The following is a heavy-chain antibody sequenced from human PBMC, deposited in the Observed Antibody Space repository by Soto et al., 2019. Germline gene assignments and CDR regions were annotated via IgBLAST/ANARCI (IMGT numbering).Heavy chain of an antibody. D-gene: IGHD5-12*01. CDR3: AKDSGRDGYTRFDY. V-gene: IGHV3-9*01. CDR1: GFTFDDFA. J-gene: IGHJ4*02. CDR2: ITWNSGTI. Sequence: EVQLVESGGGLVQPGRSLRLSCAASGFTFDDFAMHWVRQPPGKGLEWVSIITWNSGTIAYADSVKGRFTISRDNAKNSLYLQMNSLRAEDTALYFCAKDSGRDGYTRFDYWGQGTLVTVSS.